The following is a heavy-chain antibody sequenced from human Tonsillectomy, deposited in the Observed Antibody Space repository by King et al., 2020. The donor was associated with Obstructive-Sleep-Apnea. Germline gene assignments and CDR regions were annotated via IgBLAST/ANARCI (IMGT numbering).Heavy chain of an antibody. CDR3: ARILGYCSDGVFYNGGGVCHY. CDR1: GYSFTSYW. CDR2: MYPGDSDT. D-gene: IGHD2-8*01. Sequence: VQLVESGAVVKKPGESLEISCKASGYSFTSYWVAWVRQMPGRGLEWLGIMYPGDSDTRYSPSFEGQVTMLSDKSTSTARLQWSSLKASDTAMYYCARILGYCSDGVFYNGGGVCHYWRQGTLVTVSS. V-gene: IGHV5-51*01. J-gene: IGHJ4*02.